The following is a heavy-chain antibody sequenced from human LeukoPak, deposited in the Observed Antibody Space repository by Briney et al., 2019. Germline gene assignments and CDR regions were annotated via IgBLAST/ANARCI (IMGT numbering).Heavy chain of an antibody. CDR2: IGSGGDTT. CDR3: VKGLISGVAGLTPLFDN. CDR1: GFTFSSYA. J-gene: IGHJ4*02. V-gene: IGHV3-23*01. D-gene: IGHD2-15*01. Sequence: PGGSLRLSCAASGFTFSSYAMSWVRQAPGKGLEWVSTIGSGGDTTDYADSVKSRFAISRDNSKNTLYLQMNTLGAEDTALYYCVKGLISGVAGLTPLFDNWGQGTLVTVSS.